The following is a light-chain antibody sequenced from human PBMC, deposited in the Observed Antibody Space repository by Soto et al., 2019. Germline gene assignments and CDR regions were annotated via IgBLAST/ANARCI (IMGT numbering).Light chain of an antibody. CDR2: KAP. Sequence: DIQMTQSPSPLYASVGDRVPTTCRASQGISVWLAWFQQKPGNAPKLLHYKAPTLESGVPSRFSGSGSGTEFTLTISSLQPDDSATYYCQQYNNRWTFGQGTKVEI. CDR1: QGISVW. CDR3: QQYNNRWT. V-gene: IGKV1-5*03. J-gene: IGKJ1*01.